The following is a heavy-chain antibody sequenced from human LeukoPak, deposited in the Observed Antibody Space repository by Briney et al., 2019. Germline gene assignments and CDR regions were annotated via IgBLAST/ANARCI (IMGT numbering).Heavy chain of an antibody. CDR3: ASPFGLTGTREYYFEY. D-gene: IGHD1-7*01. V-gene: IGHV1-69*04. CDR2: IIPILGLA. CDR1: GGTFISYA. J-gene: IGHJ4*02. Sequence: SVKVSCKASGGTFISYAISWVRQAPGQGLEWMGRIIPILGLANYAQKFQGRVTITADKSTSTAYMELSSLRSEDTAVYYCASPFGLTGTREYYFEYWGQGTLVTVSS.